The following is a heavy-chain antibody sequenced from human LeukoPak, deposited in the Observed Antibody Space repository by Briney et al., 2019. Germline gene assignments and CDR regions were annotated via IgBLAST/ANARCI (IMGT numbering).Heavy chain of an antibody. D-gene: IGHD4-11*01. V-gene: IGHV1-69*04. Sequence: GASVKVSCKASGGTFSSYAISWVRQAPGQGLEWMGRIIPILGIANYAQKFQGRVTITTDESTSTAYMELSSLRSEDTAVYYCARVPDSNYPYYYMDVWGKGTTVTVSS. CDR3: ARVPDSNYPYYYMDV. CDR1: GGTFSSYA. J-gene: IGHJ6*03. CDR2: IIPILGIA.